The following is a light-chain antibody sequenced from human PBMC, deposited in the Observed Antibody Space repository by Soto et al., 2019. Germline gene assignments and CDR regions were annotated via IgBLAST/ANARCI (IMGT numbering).Light chain of an antibody. Sequence: ETGLTQSPDTLSLSPGERVTLSCRASQSVGSYLVWYQQKPGQAPRLLIYGASNRATGIPARFSGSGSVTDFTLTISSLEREDFAVYYCQHRSNGFGQGTKLEIK. V-gene: IGKV3-11*01. CDR2: GAS. J-gene: IGKJ2*01. CDR3: QHRSNG. CDR1: QSVGSY.